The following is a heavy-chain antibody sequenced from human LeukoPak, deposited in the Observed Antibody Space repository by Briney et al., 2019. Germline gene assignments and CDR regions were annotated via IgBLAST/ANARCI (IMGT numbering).Heavy chain of an antibody. J-gene: IGHJ6*02. CDR2: ISYDGSNK. Sequence: GGSLRLSCAASGFTFSSYAMHWVRQAPGKGLEWVAVISYDGSNKYYADSVKGRFTISRDNSKNTLYLQMNSLRTEDTAVYYCASQAIYNYYGSGSAQNYYYYYGMDVWGQGTTVTVSS. V-gene: IGHV3-30*04. D-gene: IGHD3-10*01. CDR3: ASQAIYNYYGSGSAQNYYYYYGMDV. CDR1: GFTFSSYA.